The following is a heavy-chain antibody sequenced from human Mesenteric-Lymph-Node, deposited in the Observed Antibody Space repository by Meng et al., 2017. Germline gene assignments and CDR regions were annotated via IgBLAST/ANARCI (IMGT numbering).Heavy chain of an antibody. CDR2: ISGDGSIT. CDR1: GFTFSTYA. V-gene: IGHV3-74*01. Sequence: GESLKISCAASGFTFSTYAMNWVRQVPGKGLVWVSRISGDGSITNYADSVKGRFTISRDNAKNTLYLQMNSLRPEDTAVYYCLDEAPRSDYWGQGSLVTVSS. CDR3: LDEAPRSDY. J-gene: IGHJ4*02. D-gene: IGHD1-1*01.